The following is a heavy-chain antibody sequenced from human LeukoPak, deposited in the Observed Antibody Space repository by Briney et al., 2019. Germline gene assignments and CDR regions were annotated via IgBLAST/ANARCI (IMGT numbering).Heavy chain of an antibody. Sequence: GGSLRLFCAASGIAFSTYDMNWVRQAPGKGLEWVSYISSSSSTLYYADSVKGRFTFSRDNAKNSLFLQMNSLRAEDTAVYYCALQRGAFWGQGTLVTVSS. CDR2: ISSSSSTL. CDR3: ALQRGAF. V-gene: IGHV3-48*03. J-gene: IGHJ4*02. CDR1: GIAFSTYD. D-gene: IGHD3-16*01.